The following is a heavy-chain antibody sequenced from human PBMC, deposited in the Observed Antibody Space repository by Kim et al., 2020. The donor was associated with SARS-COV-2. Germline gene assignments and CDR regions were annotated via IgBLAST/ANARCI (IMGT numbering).Heavy chain of an antibody. D-gene: IGHD6-13*01. V-gene: IGHV4-4*02. Sequence: SNPSLKRRVTITVDKSKTQYSLKLSSVTAADTAVYYCARDGAAAGNGFDYWGQGTLVTVSS. J-gene: IGHJ4*02. CDR3: ARDGAAAGNGFDY.